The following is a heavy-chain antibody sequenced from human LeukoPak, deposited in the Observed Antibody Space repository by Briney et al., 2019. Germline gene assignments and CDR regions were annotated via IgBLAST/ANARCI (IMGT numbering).Heavy chain of an antibody. CDR2: IYSGGST. V-gene: IGHV3-53*01. J-gene: IGHJ4*02. CDR3: AKSRGYYYDSSGPLLDY. D-gene: IGHD3-22*01. Sequence: GGSLRLSCAASGFTVSSNYMSWVRQAPGKGLEWVSVIYSGGSTFYADSVKGRFTISRDNSKNTLYLQMNSLRAEDTAVYYCAKSRGYYYDSSGPLLDYWGQGTLVTVSS. CDR1: GFTVSSNY.